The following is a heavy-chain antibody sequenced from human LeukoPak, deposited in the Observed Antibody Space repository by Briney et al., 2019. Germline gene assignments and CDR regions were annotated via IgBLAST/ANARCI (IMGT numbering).Heavy chain of an antibody. Sequence: ASVKVSCKASGYTFTSYYMHWVRQAPGQRLEWMGLINPGGDNTNYAQNFQGRVTMTSDTSARTVYMELSSLGSEDTAIYYCARIRDGYNDAYDIWGQGTVVTVPS. CDR3: ARIRDGYNDAYDI. CDR1: GYTFTSYY. D-gene: IGHD5-24*01. CDR2: INPGGDNT. V-gene: IGHV1-46*01. J-gene: IGHJ3*02.